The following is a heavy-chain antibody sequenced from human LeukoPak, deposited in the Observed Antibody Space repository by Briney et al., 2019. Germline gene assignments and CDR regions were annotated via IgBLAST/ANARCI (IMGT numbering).Heavy chain of an antibody. V-gene: IGHV3-48*03. D-gene: IGHD6-13*01. J-gene: IGHJ4*02. Sequence: PGGSLRLSCAASGFTFSSYEMNWVRQAPGKGLEWVSYISSSGSTIYYADSVKGRFTISRDNAKNSLYLQMNSLRTEDTALYYCAKASSSCLEDWGQGTLVTVSS. CDR3: AKASSSCLED. CDR1: GFTFSSYE. CDR2: ISSSGSTI.